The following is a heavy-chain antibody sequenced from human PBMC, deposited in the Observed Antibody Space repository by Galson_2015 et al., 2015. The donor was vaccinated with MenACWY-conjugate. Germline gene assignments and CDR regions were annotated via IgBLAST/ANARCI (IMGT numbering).Heavy chain of an antibody. Sequence: SLRLSCAASGFTFSSYWMHWVRQAPGKGLLWVSRINNDGSDTSYADSVKGRFTISRDNAKNTLYLQMNSLRAEDTAVYYCARGNSAGPDLFDYWGQGTLVTVSS. CDR3: ARGNSAGPDLFDY. V-gene: IGHV3-74*01. D-gene: IGHD4-23*01. J-gene: IGHJ4*02. CDR1: GFTFSSYW. CDR2: INNDGSDT.